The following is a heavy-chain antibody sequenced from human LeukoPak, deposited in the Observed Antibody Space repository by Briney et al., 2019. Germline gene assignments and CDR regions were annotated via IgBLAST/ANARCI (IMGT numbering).Heavy chain of an antibody. CDR1: GGFISSSSYY. D-gene: IGHD4-17*01. CDR2: IYYSGST. CDR3: ARDYGDRYYYYYYMDV. J-gene: IGHJ6*03. V-gene: IGHV4-39*07. Sequence: SETLSLTCTVSGGFISSSSYYWGRIRQPPGKGLEWIGSIYYSGSTYYSPSLKSRVTISVDTSKNQFSLKLSSVTAADTAVYYCARDYGDRYYYYYYMDVRGKGTTVTISS.